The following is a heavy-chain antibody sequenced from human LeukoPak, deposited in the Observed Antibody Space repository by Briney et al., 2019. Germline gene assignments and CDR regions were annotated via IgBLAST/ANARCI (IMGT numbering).Heavy chain of an antibody. J-gene: IGHJ3*02. CDR2: INPSGGSP. D-gene: IGHD5-18*01. Sequence: ASVKVSCKASGYTFTSYYMHWVRQAPGHWLEWMGIINPSGGSPTYAQKFQGRVTMTRDTSTTTVYMELSSLRSEDTAVYYCARGGYTYGYLSDAFDIWGQGTMVTVCS. V-gene: IGHV1-46*01. CDR1: GYTFTSYY. CDR3: ARGGYTYGYLSDAFDI.